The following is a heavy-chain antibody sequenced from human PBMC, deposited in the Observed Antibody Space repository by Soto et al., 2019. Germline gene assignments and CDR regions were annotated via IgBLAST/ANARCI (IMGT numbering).Heavy chain of an antibody. V-gene: IGHV5-10-1*01. D-gene: IGHD3-22*01. CDR1: GYSFAVYW. Sequence: GESLKISCKGSGYSFAVYWVTWVLQKPWKGLEWMGRIDPSDSQTYYSPSFRGHVTISVTKSITTVFLQWSSLRASDTAMYYCARQIYDSDTGPNFQYYFDSWGQGTPVTVSS. CDR3: ARQIYDSDTGPNFQYYFDS. J-gene: IGHJ4*02. CDR2: IDPSDSQT.